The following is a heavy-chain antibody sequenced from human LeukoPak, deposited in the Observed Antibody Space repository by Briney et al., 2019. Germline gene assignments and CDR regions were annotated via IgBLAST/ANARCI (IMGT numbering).Heavy chain of an antibody. Sequence: GASVKVSCKASGYTFTSYGISWVRQAPGQRLEWMGWISAYNGNTTYAQKLQGRVTMTTDTPTSTAYMELRSLRSDDTAVYYCAIVRSDCSSTSCKSPLEAPPRLYFDYWGQGTLVTVSS. CDR3: AIVRSDCSSTSCKSPLEAPPRLYFDY. CDR1: GYTFTSYG. V-gene: IGHV1-18*01. CDR2: ISAYNGNT. J-gene: IGHJ4*02. D-gene: IGHD2-2*01.